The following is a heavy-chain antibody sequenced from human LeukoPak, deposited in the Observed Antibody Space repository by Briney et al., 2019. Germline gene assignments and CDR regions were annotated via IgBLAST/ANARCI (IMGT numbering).Heavy chain of an antibody. CDR3: ARDSRPGDI. CDR2: TYYTGST. J-gene: IGHJ3*02. CDR1: GASLSSGNYY. Sequence: SETLSLTCTVSGASLSSGNYYWTWIRQPPGRDLEWIGYTYYTGSTYSNPSLKSRAIISVDTSKNQFSLNLTSVTAADTAVYYCARDSRPGDIWSQGTMVTVSS. V-gene: IGHV4-30-4*01. D-gene: IGHD2-2*01.